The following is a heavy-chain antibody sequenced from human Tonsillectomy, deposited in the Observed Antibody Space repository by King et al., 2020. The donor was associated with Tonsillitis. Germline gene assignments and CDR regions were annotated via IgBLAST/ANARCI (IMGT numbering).Heavy chain of an antibody. V-gene: IGHV3-30*18. J-gene: IGHJ4*02. Sequence: HVQLVESGGGVVQPGRSLRLSCAASGFTFSSYGMHWVRQAPGKGLEWVAVISYDGSNKYYADSVKGRFTISRDNSKNTLYLQMNSLRAEDTAVYYCAKEGGDTGMGRFDHWGQGTLVTVSS. D-gene: IGHD5-18*01. CDR2: ISYDGSNK. CDR3: AKEGGDTGMGRFDH. CDR1: GFTFSSYG.